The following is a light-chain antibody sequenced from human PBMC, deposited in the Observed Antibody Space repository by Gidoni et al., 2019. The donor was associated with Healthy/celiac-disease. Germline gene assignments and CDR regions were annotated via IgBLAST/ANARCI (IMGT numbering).Light chain of an antibody. CDR3: QTYDDSLSWV. Sequence: QSVPTQPPSVSGAPGQGVTISCTGSSSNIGAGYAAHWYQLLPGTAPKVVIYDNTDRPSGVPDRFSASKSGTSASRAITGLQAEDEADYYCQTYDDSLSWVFGGGTKVTVL. V-gene: IGLV1-40*01. J-gene: IGLJ3*02. CDR2: DNT. CDR1: SSNIGAGYA.